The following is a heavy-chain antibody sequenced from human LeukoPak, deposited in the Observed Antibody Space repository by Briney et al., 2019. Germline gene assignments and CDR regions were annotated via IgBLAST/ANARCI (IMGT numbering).Heavy chain of an antibody. Sequence: GGSLRLSCAASGFTFSSYWMSWVRQAPGKGLEWVANIKHGASDKYYVDSVEGRFTISRDDAKNSLYLEMNSLRVEDTAVYYCARGYGSGSYTPTKNWGQGDLVTVSS. D-gene: IGHD3-10*01. J-gene: IGHJ4*02. V-gene: IGHV3-7*04. CDR3: ARGYGSGSYTPTKN. CDR2: IKHGASDK. CDR1: GFTFSSYW.